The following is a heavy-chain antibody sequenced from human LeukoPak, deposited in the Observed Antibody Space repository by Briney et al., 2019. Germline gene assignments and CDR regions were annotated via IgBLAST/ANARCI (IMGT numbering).Heavy chain of an antibody. CDR2: INAGNGNT. V-gene: IGHV1-3*01. Sequence: ASVKVSCKASGYTFTSYAMHWVRQAPGQRLEWMGWINAGNGNTKYSQKFQGRVTITRDTSVSTAYMELSSLRSEDTAVYYCARGIVVVPARNWFDPWGQGTLVTVSS. J-gene: IGHJ5*02. CDR1: GYTFTSYA. CDR3: ARGIVVVPARNWFDP. D-gene: IGHD2-2*01.